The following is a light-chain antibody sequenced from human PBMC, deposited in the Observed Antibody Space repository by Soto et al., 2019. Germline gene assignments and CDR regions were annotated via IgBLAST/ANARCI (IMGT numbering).Light chain of an antibody. CDR1: ESISTW. Sequence: DIQMTQSPSSLSASVGDRVTITCRASESISTWLAWYQQKPGKAPKLLIYGSSSLESGVPPRFSGDGSETELTLTISSLQRDDFGAYCCQQYSRLWSFGQGTKVEIE. CDR2: GSS. V-gene: IGKV1-5*03. CDR3: QQYSRLWS. J-gene: IGKJ1*01.